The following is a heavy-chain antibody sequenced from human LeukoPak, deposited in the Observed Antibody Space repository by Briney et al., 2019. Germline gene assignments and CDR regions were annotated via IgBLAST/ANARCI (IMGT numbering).Heavy chain of an antibody. Sequence: GGTLRLSCAASGFTFSSYAMSWVRQAPGKGLEWVSAISGSGGSTYYADSVKGRFTISRDNSKNTLYLQMNSLRAEDTAVYYCAKVSGSGWYSGAFDIWGQGTMVTVSS. V-gene: IGHV3-23*01. CDR3: AKVSGSGWYSGAFDI. J-gene: IGHJ3*02. D-gene: IGHD6-19*01. CDR1: GFTFSSYA. CDR2: ISGSGGST.